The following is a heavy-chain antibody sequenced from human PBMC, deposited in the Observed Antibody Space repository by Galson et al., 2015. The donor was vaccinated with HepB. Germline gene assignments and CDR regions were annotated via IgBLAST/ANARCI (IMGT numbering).Heavy chain of an antibody. CDR3: AADLKTSYGMDV. V-gene: IGHV1-58*01. D-gene: IGHD1-14*01. J-gene: IGHJ6*02. CDR2: IVVGSGNT. Sequence: SVKVSCKASGFTFTSSAVQWVRQARGQRLEWIGWIVVGSGNTNYAQKFQERVTITRDMSTSTAYMELSSLRSEDTAVYYCAADLKTSYGMDVWGQGTTVTVSS. CDR1: GFTFTSSA.